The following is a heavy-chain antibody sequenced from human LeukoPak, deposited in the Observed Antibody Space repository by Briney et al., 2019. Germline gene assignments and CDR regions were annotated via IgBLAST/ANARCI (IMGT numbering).Heavy chain of an antibody. V-gene: IGHV3-23*01. CDR2: IIGSGGNT. CDR1: GFTFNNYA. CDR3: ATFCSGGDCYSFAP. J-gene: IGHJ5*02. Sequence: RGSLRLSCAASGFTFNNYAMTWVRQAPGKGLEWVSTIIGSGGNTDYADSVKGRFTISRDNSKDTLFLQMDSLRVEDTAVYYCATFCSGGDCYSFAPWGQGTLVTVSS. D-gene: IGHD2-15*01.